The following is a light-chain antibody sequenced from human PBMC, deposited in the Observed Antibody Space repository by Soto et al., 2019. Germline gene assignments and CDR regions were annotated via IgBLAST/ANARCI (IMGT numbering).Light chain of an antibody. Sequence: EIVLTQSPGTLSLSPGERATLSCRASQSVSKNFLAWYQQKPGQASRLLISGASNRATGIPDRFSGSGSGTDFSLTIDRLEPEDLAVYFCRQYGSSPPTFGGGTKVAIK. CDR3: RQYGSSPPT. CDR2: GAS. CDR1: QSVSKNF. J-gene: IGKJ4*01. V-gene: IGKV3-20*01.